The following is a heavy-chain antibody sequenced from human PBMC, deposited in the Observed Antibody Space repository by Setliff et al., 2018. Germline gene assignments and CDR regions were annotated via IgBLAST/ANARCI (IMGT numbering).Heavy chain of an antibody. V-gene: IGHV5-51*01. CDR2: IYPGDSDT. Sequence: GESLKISCKGSGYSFTSYWIGWVRQMPGKGLEWMGIIYPGDSDTRYSPSFQGQVTISADKSISTAYLQWSSLKASDTAMYYCARGQYYNFWSGYRPTTNYYGMDVWGQGTTVTVS. CDR1: GYSFTSYW. D-gene: IGHD3-3*01. J-gene: IGHJ6*02. CDR3: ARGQYYNFWSGYRPTTNYYGMDV.